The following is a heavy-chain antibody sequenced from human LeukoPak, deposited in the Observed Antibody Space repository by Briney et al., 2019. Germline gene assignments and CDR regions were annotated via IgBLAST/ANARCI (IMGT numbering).Heavy chain of an antibody. Sequence: GGSLRLSCAASGFTFISYTMNWVRQAPGKGLEWVSNISRSSSAIYYADSVKGRFTISRDNSKNTLYLQMNSLRAEDTALYYCARGTSGYHYGMDVWGQGTTVTVTS. CDR2: ISRSSSAI. J-gene: IGHJ6*02. V-gene: IGHV3-48*01. D-gene: IGHD3-3*01. CDR3: ARGTSGYHYGMDV. CDR1: GFTFISYT.